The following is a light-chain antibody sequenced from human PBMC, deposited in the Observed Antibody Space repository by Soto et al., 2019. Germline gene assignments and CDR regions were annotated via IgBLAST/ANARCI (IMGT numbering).Light chain of an antibody. J-gene: IGKJ5*01. Sequence: DVVMTQSPLSLPVTLGQPASISCSSNQSLVHSDGIAYFSWFQQRPGRSPRRLIYTVSNRDSGVPARFSGSGSGTDFALKISRVEAEDVGVYYCMHALQIPITFGQGTRLEIK. CDR3: MHALQIPIT. CDR2: TVS. V-gene: IGKV2-30*02. CDR1: QSLVHSDGIAY.